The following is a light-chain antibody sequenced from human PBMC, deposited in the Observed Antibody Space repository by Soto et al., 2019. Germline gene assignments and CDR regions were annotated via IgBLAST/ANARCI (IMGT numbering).Light chain of an antibody. J-gene: IGLJ1*01. Sequence: QSALTQPASVSGSPGQSITISCTGTSSDVGSYNLVSWYQQHPGKAPKLMIYEGSKRPSGVSNRFSGPKSGNTASLTISGLQAEDEADYYCCSYAGSSTLVFGTGTKVTVL. CDR1: SSDVGSYNL. CDR2: EGS. CDR3: CSYAGSSTLV. V-gene: IGLV2-23*01.